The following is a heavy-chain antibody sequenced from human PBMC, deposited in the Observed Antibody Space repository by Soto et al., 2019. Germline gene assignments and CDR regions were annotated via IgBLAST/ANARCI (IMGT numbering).Heavy chain of an antibody. CDR3: ARDRSRVQQLVRAYYYGMDV. CDR2: IWYDGSNK. V-gene: IGHV3-33*01. D-gene: IGHD6-13*01. CDR1: GFTFSSYG. Sequence: GGSLRLSCAASGFTFSSYGMHWVRQAPGKGLEWVAVIWYDGSNKYYADSVKGRFTISRDNSKNTLYLQMNSLRAEDTAVYYCARDRSRVQQLVRAYYYGMDVWGQGTTVTVSS. J-gene: IGHJ6*02.